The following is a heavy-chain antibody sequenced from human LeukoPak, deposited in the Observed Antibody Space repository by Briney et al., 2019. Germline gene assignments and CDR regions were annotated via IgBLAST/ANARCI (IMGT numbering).Heavy chain of an antibody. J-gene: IGHJ5*02. CDR1: GFTFSSYA. Sequence: PGGSLRLSCAASGFTFSSYAMSWVRQAPGKGLEWVSAISGSGGSTYYADSVKGRFTISRDNSKNTLYLQMNSLRAEDTAVYYCAKWGVRYCSSTSCYEGIAVAADWGNWFDPWGQGTLVTVSS. CDR3: AKWGVRYCSSTSCYEGIAVAADWGNWFDP. V-gene: IGHV3-23*01. CDR2: ISGSGGST. D-gene: IGHD2-2*01.